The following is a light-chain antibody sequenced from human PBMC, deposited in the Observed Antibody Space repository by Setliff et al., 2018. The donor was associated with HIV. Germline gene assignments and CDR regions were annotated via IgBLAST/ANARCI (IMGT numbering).Light chain of an antibody. CDR3: SSYTSISTYV. CDR1: SSDVGSYNR. V-gene: IGLV2-18*02. CDR2: EVN. Sequence: QSALTQPPSVSGSPGQSVTISCTGTSSDVGSYNRVSWYQQPPGTAPKLMIYEVNNRPSGVPDRFSGSKSGNTASLTISGLQAEDEADYYCSSYTSISTYVFGTGIKVTVL. J-gene: IGLJ1*01.